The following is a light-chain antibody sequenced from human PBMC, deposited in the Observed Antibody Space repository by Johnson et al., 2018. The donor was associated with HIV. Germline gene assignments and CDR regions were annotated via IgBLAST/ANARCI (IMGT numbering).Light chain of an antibody. V-gene: IGLV1-51*01. CDR3: GTWDSSLNAYV. Sequence: QSVLTQPPSVSAAPGQMVTISCSGSSSNIGSHYVSWYQQVPGTAPRLVIYDTIKRHSGIPDRFSGSKSGTSATLGITGLQTGDEADYYCGTWDSSLNAYVFGAATKVAVL. CDR1: SSNIGSHY. CDR2: DTI. J-gene: IGLJ1*01.